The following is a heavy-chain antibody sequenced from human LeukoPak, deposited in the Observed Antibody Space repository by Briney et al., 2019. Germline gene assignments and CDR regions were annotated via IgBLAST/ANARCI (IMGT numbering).Heavy chain of an antibody. V-gene: IGHV4-38-2*01. J-gene: IGHJ4*02. CDR3: ASIHSGSYYDY. CDR2: IYHSGST. D-gene: IGHD1-26*01. CDR1: GYSISSGYY. Sequence: PSETLSLTCAVSGYSISSGYYWGWIRQPPGKGLEWIGSIYHSGSTYYNPSLKSRVPISVDTSKNQFALKLSSVTAADTAVYYCASIHSGSYYDYWGQGTLVTVSS.